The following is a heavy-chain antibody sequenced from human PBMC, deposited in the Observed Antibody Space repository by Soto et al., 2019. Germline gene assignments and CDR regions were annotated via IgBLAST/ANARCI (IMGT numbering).Heavy chain of an antibody. CDR3: ARDFTRYSSGFYYYYVMDV. CDR1: GGTFSSYA. V-gene: IGHV1-69*13. D-gene: IGHD6-19*01. Sequence: SVKVSCKASGGTFSSYAISWVRQAPGQGLEWMGGIIPIFGTANYAQKFQGRVTITADESTSTAYMELSSLRSEDTAVYYCARDFTRYSSGFYYYYVMDVWGQGTTVTVSS. CDR2: IIPIFGTA. J-gene: IGHJ6*02.